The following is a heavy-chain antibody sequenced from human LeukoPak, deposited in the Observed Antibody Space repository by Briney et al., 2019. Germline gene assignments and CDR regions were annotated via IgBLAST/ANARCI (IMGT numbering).Heavy chain of an antibody. J-gene: IGHJ4*02. Sequence: PGGSLRLSCAASGFTFSSYGMHWVRQAPGKGLEWVAVISYDGSNKYYADSVKGRFTISRDNSKNTLYLQMNSLRAEDTAAYYCAKAGRGYSYGPQPRWGQGTLVTVSS. D-gene: IGHD5-18*01. CDR1: GFTFSSYG. V-gene: IGHV3-30*18. CDR2: ISYDGSNK. CDR3: AKAGRGYSYGPQPR.